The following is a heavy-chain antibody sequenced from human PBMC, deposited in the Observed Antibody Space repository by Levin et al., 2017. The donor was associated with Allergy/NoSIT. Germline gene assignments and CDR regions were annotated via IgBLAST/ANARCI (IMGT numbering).Heavy chain of an antibody. CDR3: ARHMMESGSGIPNSRFDY. J-gene: IGHJ4*02. CDR1: GYSFTSYW. CDR2: IDPSDSYT. Sequence: GESLKISCKGSGYSFTSYWISWVRQMPGKGLEWMGRIDPSDSYTNYSPSFQGHVTISADKSISTAYLQWSSLKASDTAMYYYARHMMESGSGIPNSRFDYWGQGTLVTVSS. V-gene: IGHV5-10-1*01. D-gene: IGHD3-10*01.